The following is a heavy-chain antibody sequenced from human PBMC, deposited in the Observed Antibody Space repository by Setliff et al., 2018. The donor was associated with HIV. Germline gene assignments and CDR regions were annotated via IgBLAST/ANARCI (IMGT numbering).Heavy chain of an antibody. CDR3: SRDRSSGWSKDWFDT. CDR1: GGSISSYY. CDR2: IYISGST. Sequence: SETLSLTCTVAGGSISSYYWSWIRQPAGKGLEWIGHIYISGSTNYNPSFNSRVTMSVDTSKNQFSLRLTSVTAADTAMYHCSRDRSSGWSKDWFDTWGQGILVTVSS. V-gene: IGHV4-4*07. D-gene: IGHD6-19*01. J-gene: IGHJ5*02.